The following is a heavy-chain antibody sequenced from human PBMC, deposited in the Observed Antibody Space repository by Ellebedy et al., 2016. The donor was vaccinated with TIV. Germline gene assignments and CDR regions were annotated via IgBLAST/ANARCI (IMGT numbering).Heavy chain of an antibody. CDR3: ARDNGGNPDY. CDR1: GFTFSSHE. D-gene: IGHD4-23*01. V-gene: IGHV3-48*03. Sequence: GESLKISCAASGFTFSSHEMNWVRQAPGKGLEWVSYISSSGSTIYYADSVKGRFTISRDNAKNTLYLQMNSLRAEDTAVYYCARDNGGNPDYWGQGTLVTVSS. J-gene: IGHJ4*02. CDR2: ISSSGSTI.